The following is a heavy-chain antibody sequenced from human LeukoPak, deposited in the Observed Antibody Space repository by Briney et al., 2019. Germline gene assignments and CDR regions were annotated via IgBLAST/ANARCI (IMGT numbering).Heavy chain of an antibody. CDR1: GYTFTGYY. V-gene: IGHV1-2*02. D-gene: IGHD5-18*01. CDR3: AREDTYGEYRPFDF. CDR2: INPNSGGT. Sequence: GASVKVSCKASGYTFTGYYMHWVRQAPGQGLEWMGWINPNSGGTNYAQKFQGRVTMTRDTSLSTAYMELNSLTFDDTAIYYCAREDTYGEYRPFDFWGQGAPVTVSS. J-gene: IGHJ4*02.